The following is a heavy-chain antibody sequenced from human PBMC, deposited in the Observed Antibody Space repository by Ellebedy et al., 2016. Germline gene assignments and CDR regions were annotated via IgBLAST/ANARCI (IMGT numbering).Heavy chain of an antibody. J-gene: IGHJ5*02. CDR1: GFSFSLYA. CDR3: ARDSQAFYSSRIDP. D-gene: IGHD4-11*01. CDR2: ISADGGKD. Sequence: GGSLRLXXAASGFSFSLYAMHWVRQAPGKGLQWVAIISADGGKDSYADSVTGRFTISRDNSKNTVYLQMNSLRTEDTAVYYCARDSQAFYSSRIDPWGQGTLVAVSS. V-gene: IGHV3-30-3*01.